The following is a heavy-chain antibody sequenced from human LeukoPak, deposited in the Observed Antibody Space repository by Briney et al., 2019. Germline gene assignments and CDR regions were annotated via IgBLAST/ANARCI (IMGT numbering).Heavy chain of an antibody. D-gene: IGHD2-2*01. CDR3: ARDCSSTSCYGGGYDY. V-gene: IGHV1-69*01. Sequence: GASVNVSCKASGGTFSSYAISWVRQAPGQGLEWMGGIIPIFGTANYAQKFQGRVTITADESTSTAYMELSSLRSEDTAVYYCARDCSSTSCYGGGYDYWGQGTLVTVSS. J-gene: IGHJ4*02. CDR2: IIPIFGTA. CDR1: GGTFSSYA.